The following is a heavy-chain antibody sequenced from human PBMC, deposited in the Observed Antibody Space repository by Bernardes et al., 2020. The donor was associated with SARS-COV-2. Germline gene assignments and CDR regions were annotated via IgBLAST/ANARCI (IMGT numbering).Heavy chain of an antibody. J-gene: IGHJ4*02. Sequence: ASVKVSCKASGYMFSTYDISWVRQPPGQGLEWMGWTSPYNGKTNYAQKLQGRVTMTTDTSTSKTYMELRSLRSDDTAVYYCARVPHCSTTSCFGRPPEPGFDFWGQGTLVTVSS. V-gene: IGHV1-18*01. CDR3: ARVPHCSTTSCFGRPPEPGFDF. CDR2: TSPYNGKT. CDR1: GYMFSTYD. D-gene: IGHD2-2*01.